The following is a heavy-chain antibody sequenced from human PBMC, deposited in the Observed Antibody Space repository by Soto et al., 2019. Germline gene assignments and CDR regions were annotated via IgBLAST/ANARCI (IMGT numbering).Heavy chain of an antibody. D-gene: IGHD6-19*01. CDR1: GGSISSSSYY. V-gene: IGHV4-39*01. CDR2: IYYSGST. Sequence: SETLALTCTVSGGSISSSSYYWGWIRQPPGKGLEWIGSIYYSGSTYYNPSLKSRVTISVDTSKNQFSLKLSSVTAADTAVYYCARQYSHSSGPDNWGQETLVTVSS. J-gene: IGHJ4*02. CDR3: ARQYSHSSGPDN.